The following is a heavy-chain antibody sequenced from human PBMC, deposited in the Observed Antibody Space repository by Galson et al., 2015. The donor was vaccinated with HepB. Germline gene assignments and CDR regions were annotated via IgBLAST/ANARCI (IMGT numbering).Heavy chain of an antibody. J-gene: IGHJ5*02. CDR2: INAGNGNT. CDR3: ARELGGIAAAGTNWFDP. V-gene: IGHV1-3*01. Sequence: SVKVSCKASGYTFTSYAMHWVRQAPGQRLEWMGWINAGNGNTKYSQKFQGRVTITRDTSASTAYMELSSLRSEDTAVYYCARELGGIAAAGTNWFDPWGQGTLVTVSS. D-gene: IGHD6-13*01. CDR1: GYTFTSYA.